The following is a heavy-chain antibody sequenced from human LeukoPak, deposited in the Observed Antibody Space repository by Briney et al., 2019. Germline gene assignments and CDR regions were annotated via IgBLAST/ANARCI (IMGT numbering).Heavy chain of an antibody. V-gene: IGHV3-49*04. CDR1: GFTFGDYG. Sequence: PGRSLRLSCTGSGFTFGDYGMSWVRQAPGKGLEWVGFIRSKPYGGTTEYAASVKGRFTISRDDSESIAYPQMNSLKTEDTAVYYCTRGDYYDSGGYYFLFDYWGQGTLVAVSS. CDR3: TRGDYYDSGGYYFLFDY. CDR2: IRSKPYGGTT. D-gene: IGHD3-22*01. J-gene: IGHJ4*02.